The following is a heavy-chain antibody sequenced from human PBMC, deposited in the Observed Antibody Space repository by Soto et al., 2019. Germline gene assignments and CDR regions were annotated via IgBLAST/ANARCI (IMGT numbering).Heavy chain of an antibody. CDR2: IYYSGST. Sequence: ASETLSLTCDVSGGSFSENYWTWIRQYPGKGLEWSGYIYYSGSTNYNPSLKGRVTISVDASRSQFSLELTSVTAADTALYYCAAGTLGAVWTPLDDWGQGTLVTVSS. V-gene: IGHV4-59*08. CDR3: AAGTLGAVWTPLDD. J-gene: IGHJ4*02. D-gene: IGHD3-16*01. CDR1: GGSFSENY.